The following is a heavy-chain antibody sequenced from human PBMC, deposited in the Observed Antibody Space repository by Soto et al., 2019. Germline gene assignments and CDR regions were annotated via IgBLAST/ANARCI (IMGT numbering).Heavy chain of an antibody. CDR3: ARDPNTSGYYYWDY. D-gene: IGHD3-22*01. J-gene: IGHJ4*02. CDR2: ISYDGSNK. Sequence: QVQLVESGGGVVQPGRSLRLSCAASGFTFSSYAMHWVRQAPGKGLEWVAVISYDGSNKYYADSVKGRFTISRDNSKNTLYLHMNSLRAEDTAVYYCARDPNTSGYYYWDYWGQGTLVTVSS. V-gene: IGHV3-30-3*01. CDR1: GFTFSSYA.